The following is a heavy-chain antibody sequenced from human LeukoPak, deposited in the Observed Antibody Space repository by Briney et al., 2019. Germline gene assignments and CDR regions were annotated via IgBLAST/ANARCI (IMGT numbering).Heavy chain of an antibody. CDR3: ARVSRVATMRNWFDP. CDR2: IDPDSGGT. Sequence: ASVKVSCKASGYTFIDYYMHWVRQAPGQGLEWMGRIDPDSGGTSYTQKFQGRVTMTRDTSITTAYMEMYRLRSDDTAVYYCARVSRVATMRNWFDPWGQGTLVTVSS. CDR1: GYTFIDYY. D-gene: IGHD5-12*01. J-gene: IGHJ5*02. V-gene: IGHV1-2*02.